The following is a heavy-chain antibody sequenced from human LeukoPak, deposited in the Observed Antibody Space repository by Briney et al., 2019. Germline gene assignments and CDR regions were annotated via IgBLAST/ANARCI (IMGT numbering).Heavy chain of an antibody. D-gene: IGHD5-18*01. CDR1: GFTFSSYA. J-gene: IGHJ4*02. V-gene: IGHV3-23*01. CDR2: ISGGGGST. CDR3: AKVGGGYSYAYFDY. Sequence: GGSLRLSCAASGFTFSSYAMSWVRQAPGKGLEWVSAISGGGGSTYYADSVKGRFTISRDNSKNTLYLQMNSLRAEDTAVYYCAKVGGGYSYAYFDYWGQGTLVTVSS.